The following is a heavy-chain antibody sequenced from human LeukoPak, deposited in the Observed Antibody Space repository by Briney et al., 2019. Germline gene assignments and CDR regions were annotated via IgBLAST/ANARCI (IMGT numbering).Heavy chain of an antibody. V-gene: IGHV7-4-1*02. J-gene: IGHJ6*02. Sequence: GASVTVSCTASGYTFTSYAMNWVRQAPGQGLEWMGWINTNTGNPTYAQGFTGRFVFSLDTSVSTAYLQISSLKAEDTAVYYCIVGELMVYPSSRYYYYGMDVWGQGTTVTVSS. CDR3: IVGELMVYPSSRYYYYGMDV. CDR2: INTNTGNP. CDR1: GYTFTSYA. D-gene: IGHD2-8*01.